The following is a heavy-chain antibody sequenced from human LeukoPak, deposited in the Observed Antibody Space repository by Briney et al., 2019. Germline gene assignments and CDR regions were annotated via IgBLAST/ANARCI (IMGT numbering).Heavy chain of an antibody. CDR1: GFTFSSSA. J-gene: IGHJ3*02. V-gene: IGHV3-23*01. CDR3: AKFASSSCCQSAFDI. Sequence: GGSLRLSCAASGFTFSSSAMSWVRQAPGKGLEWFSSISGSGNTKDYADFMRGRFTISRDNSRGTLFLQMNTLRAEDTAVYFCAKFASSSCCQSAFDIWGQGTMLTVSS. D-gene: IGHD2-2*01. CDR2: ISGSGNTK.